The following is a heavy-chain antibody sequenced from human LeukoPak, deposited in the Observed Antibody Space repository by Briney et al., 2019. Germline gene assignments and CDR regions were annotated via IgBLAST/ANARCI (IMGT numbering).Heavy chain of an antibody. V-gene: IGHV4-59*01. Sequence: SETLSLTCTVSGGSISNSYWSWIRQPPGKGLEWIGYTHYTGSTNYNPSLKSRLTISIDTSRNQFSLKLSSVTAADTAMYYCARVRDSGSSDYWGQGTLVTVSS. CDR2: THYTGST. D-gene: IGHD3-10*01. J-gene: IGHJ4*02. CDR3: ARVRDSGSSDY. CDR1: GGSISNSY.